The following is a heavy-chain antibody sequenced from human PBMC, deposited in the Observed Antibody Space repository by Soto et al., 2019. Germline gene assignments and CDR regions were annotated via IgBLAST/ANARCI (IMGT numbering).Heavy chain of an antibody. Sequence: PSETLSLTCTVSGDSFSGYYWSWIRQPAGKGLEWIGRVYTSGNTDYNPSLKSRVTVSVDTSKRQFSLKLSSVTAADTAVYYCAREAAETLGDGYWCDPGGQGTLVTVSS. V-gene: IGHV4-4*07. J-gene: IGHJ5*02. CDR2: VYTSGNT. CDR3: AREAAETLGDGYWCDP. CDR1: GDSFSGYY. D-gene: IGHD6-13*01.